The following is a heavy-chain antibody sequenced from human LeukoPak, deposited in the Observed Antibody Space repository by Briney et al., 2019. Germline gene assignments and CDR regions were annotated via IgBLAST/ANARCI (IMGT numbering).Heavy chain of an antibody. CDR1: GFTFSDYY. D-gene: IGHD6-19*01. J-gene: IGHJ4*02. CDR2: ISSRGSTI. Sequence: GGSLRLSCVASGFTFSDYYMSWIRQAPGKGLEWVSYISSRGSTINYADSVKGRFTISRDNAKNSLFLQMNSLRAEDTAVYYCAKGTSTYSSGSFDYWGRGTLVTVSS. V-gene: IGHV3-11*01. CDR3: AKGTSTYSSGSFDY.